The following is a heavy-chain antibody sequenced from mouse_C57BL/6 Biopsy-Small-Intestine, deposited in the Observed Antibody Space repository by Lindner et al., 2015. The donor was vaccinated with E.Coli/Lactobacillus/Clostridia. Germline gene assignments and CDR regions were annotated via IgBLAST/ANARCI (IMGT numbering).Heavy chain of an antibody. Sequence: SVKVSCKVSGYTLTELSMHWVRQAPGKGLEWMGGFDPEDGETIYAQRFQGRVTMTEDTSTDTAYMELSSLRSEDTAVYYCATDTRFLIYDMDVWGQGTTVTVSS. V-gene: IGHV1-18*01. CDR3: ATDTRFLIYDMDV. J-gene: IGHJ1*01. CDR1: GYTLTELS. CDR2: FDPEDGET. D-gene: IGHD1-1*01.